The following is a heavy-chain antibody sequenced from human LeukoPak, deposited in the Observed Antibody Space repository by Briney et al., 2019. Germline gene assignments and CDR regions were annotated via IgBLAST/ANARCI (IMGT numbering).Heavy chain of an antibody. Sequence: NPAEPLSLTCAVSGGSIRSSNWWRWVRQPPGKGLEWIGEIYHSGSTNYNPSLKRRVTISVDKSKNQFSLKLSSVTAADTAVYYCARDLSGSSSWKNWFDPWGQGTLVTVSS. CDR3: ARDLSGSSSWKNWFDP. V-gene: IGHV4-4*02. CDR1: GGSIRSSNW. J-gene: IGHJ5*02. CDR2: IYHSGST. D-gene: IGHD6-13*01.